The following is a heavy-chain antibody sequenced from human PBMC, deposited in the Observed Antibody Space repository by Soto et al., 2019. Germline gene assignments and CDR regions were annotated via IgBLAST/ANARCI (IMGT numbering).Heavy chain of an antibody. CDR1: GGTFNTYA. D-gene: IGHD2-2*01. J-gene: IGHJ4*02. CDR2: ISPMFGAA. CDR3: AREDQVHTPAVVY. Sequence: QVQLVQSGAEMKKPGSSVKVSCQSSGGTFNTYAMNWVRQAPGQGPEWMGDISPMFGAANYAPKFQGRVTITADESTGTSYMQLSSLTSEDTALYCFAREDQVHTPAVVYGGQGTLVTVSS. V-gene: IGHV1-69*19.